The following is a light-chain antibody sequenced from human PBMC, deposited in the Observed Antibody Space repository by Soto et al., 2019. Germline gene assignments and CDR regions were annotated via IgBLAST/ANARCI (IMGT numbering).Light chain of an antibody. V-gene: IGKV3-20*01. J-gene: IGKJ5*01. Sequence: EIVLTQSPGTLSLSPGETATLSCRASQSVSSNNLAWYHQKPGQTARLLIYGASSRATGIPDRFSGSWSGTDFTITISRLEPEDVAVYYCQQYDNSLTGGQGTRLEIE. CDR1: QSVSSNN. CDR2: GAS. CDR3: QQYDNSLT.